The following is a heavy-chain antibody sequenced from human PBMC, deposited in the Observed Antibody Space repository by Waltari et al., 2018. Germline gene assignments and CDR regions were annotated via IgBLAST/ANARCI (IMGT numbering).Heavy chain of an antibody. D-gene: IGHD3-10*01. J-gene: IGHJ6*02. Sequence: QVHLVASGGGVVQPGRSLRLSCAASGFTFSSYGMPWVRQAPGRGLEWVAFISYDENKKYYVDSVKGRFTISRDNSKNTLYLQMNSLRAEDTAVYYCAKVWGDYYGSGSGYGMDVWGQGITVIVS. CDR3: AKVWGDYYGSGSGYGMDV. V-gene: IGHV3-30*18. CDR1: GFTFSSYG. CDR2: ISYDENKK.